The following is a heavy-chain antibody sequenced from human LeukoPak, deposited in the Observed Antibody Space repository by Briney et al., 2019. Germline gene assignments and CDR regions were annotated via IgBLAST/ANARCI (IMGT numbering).Heavy chain of an antibody. CDR1: GGSISSSSYY. V-gene: IGHV4-39*07. D-gene: IGHD3-16*01. CDR3: ARDMKSGDAFDI. Sequence: SETLSLTCTVSGGSISSSSYYWGWNRQPPEKGLEWIGSIYYSGSTYYNPSLKSRVTISVDTSKNQFSLKLSSVTAADTAVYYCARDMKSGDAFDIWGQGTMVTVSS. CDR2: IYYSGST. J-gene: IGHJ3*02.